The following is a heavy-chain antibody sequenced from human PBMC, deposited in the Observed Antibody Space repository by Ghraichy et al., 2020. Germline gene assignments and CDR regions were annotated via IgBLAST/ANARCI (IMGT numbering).Heavy chain of an antibody. V-gene: IGHV3-30*18. J-gene: IGHJ4*02. Sequence: GESLNISCAASGFTFSSYGMHWVRQAPGKGLEWVAVISYDGSNKYYADSVKGRFTISRDNSKNTLYLQMNSLRAEDTAVYYCAKEKYSGSYRGGIDYWGQGTLVTVSS. CDR1: GFTFSSYG. CDR2: ISYDGSNK. D-gene: IGHD1-26*01. CDR3: AKEKYSGSYRGGIDY.